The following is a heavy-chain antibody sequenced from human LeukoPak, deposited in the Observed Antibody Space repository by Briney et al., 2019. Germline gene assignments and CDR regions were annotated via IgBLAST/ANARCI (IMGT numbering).Heavy chain of an antibody. V-gene: IGHV1-46*01. CDR3: ARGRYSERRYYYAWSY. CDR1: GYTFTSYY. D-gene: IGHD3-22*01. Sequence: ASVKVSCKASGYTFTSYYMHWVRQAPGQGLEWMGMINPSGGSTSYAQKFQGRVTMTRDTSTSTVYMELSSLRSEDTAVYYCARGRYSERRYYYAWSYWGQGTLVTVSS. CDR2: INPSGGST. J-gene: IGHJ4*02.